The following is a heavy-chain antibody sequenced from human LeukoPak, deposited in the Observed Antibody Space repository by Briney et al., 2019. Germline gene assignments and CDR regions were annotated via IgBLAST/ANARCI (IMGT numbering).Heavy chain of an antibody. V-gene: IGHV4-4*07. CDR3: ARERDYDFWSGYYKTYYFDY. CDR1: GGSISSYY. Sequence: SETLSLTCTVSGGSISSYYWSWIRQPAGKGLEWIGRIYTSGSTNYNPSLKSRVTMSVDTSKNQFSLKLTSVTAADTAVYYCARERDYDFWSGYYKTYYFDYWGQGTLVTVSS. CDR2: IYTSGST. D-gene: IGHD3-3*01. J-gene: IGHJ4*02.